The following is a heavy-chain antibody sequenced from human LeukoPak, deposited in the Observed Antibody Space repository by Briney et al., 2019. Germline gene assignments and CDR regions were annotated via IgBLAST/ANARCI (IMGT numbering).Heavy chain of an antibody. D-gene: IGHD6-13*01. CDR3: ARDLIAAAY. CDR2: ISYDGSNK. V-gene: IGHV3-30*01. J-gene: IGHJ4*02. CDR1: GFTFSSYA. Sequence: GGSLRLSCAASGFTFSSYAMHWVRQAPGKGLEWVAVISYDGSNKYYADSVKGRFTISRDNSKNTLYLQMNSLRAEDTAVYYCARDLIAAAYWGQETLVTVSS.